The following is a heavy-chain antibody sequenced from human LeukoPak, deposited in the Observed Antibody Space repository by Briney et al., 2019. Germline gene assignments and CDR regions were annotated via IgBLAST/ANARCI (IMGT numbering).Heavy chain of an antibody. D-gene: IGHD2-2*01. CDR2: ISSSRYTI. CDR1: GFTFNSYS. J-gene: IGHJ4*02. V-gene: IGHV3-48*02. Sequence: GGSLRLSCAASGFTFNSYSMNWVRQAPGKGREWVSYISSSRYTIYYADSMKGRFTISRDNGKNSLYLQMNSLRDEDTAIYYCARGPAAAIDYWGQGTLVTVSS. CDR3: ARGPAAAIDY.